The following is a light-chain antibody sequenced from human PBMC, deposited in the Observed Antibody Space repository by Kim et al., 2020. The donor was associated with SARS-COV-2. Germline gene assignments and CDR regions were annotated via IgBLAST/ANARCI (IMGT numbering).Light chain of an antibody. J-gene: IGKJ2*01. V-gene: IGKV1-39*01. Sequence: DIQMTQSPSSLSASVGDRVTISCRASQSISTYLHWYQQKPGKAPNLLIYAASSLQSGVPSRFSGSGSGTDFTLIISSLQPEDFATYYCQQSHRTPYTFGQGTKLEI. CDR3: QQSHRTPYT. CDR1: QSISTY. CDR2: AAS.